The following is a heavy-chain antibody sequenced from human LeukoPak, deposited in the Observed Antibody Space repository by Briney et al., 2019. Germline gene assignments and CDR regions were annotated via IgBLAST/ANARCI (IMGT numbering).Heavy chain of an antibody. V-gene: IGHV1-2*02. CDR3: ASEVSGWTIY. J-gene: IGHJ4*02. CDR1: GYTFTGYY. CDR2: INPNSGGT. Sequence: APVKVSCQGSGYTFTGYYMQWGRQGPGQGLGWMGWINPNSGGTNYAQKFQGRVTMTRDTSISTAYMELSRLRSDDTAVYYCASEVSGWTIYWGQGTLVTVSS. D-gene: IGHD6-19*01.